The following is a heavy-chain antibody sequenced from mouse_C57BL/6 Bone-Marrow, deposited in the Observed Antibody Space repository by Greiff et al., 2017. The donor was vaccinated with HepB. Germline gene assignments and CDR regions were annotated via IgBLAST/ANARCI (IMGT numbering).Heavy chain of an antibody. CDR3: ASEWRCGSSNYRYFDV. Sequence: EVQLQQSGPELVKPGASVKISCKASGYTFTDYYMNWVKQSHGKSLEWIGDINPNNGGTSYNQKFKGKATLTVDKSSSTAYMELRSLTSEDSAVYYCASEWRCGSSNYRYFDVWGTGTTVTVSS. CDR1: GYTFTDYY. V-gene: IGHV1-26*01. D-gene: IGHD2-10*02. CDR2: INPNNGGT. J-gene: IGHJ1*03.